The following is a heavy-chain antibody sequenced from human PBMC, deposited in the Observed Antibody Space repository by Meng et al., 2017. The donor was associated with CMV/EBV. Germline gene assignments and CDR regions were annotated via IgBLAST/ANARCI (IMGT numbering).Heavy chain of an antibody. V-gene: IGHV3-21*01. CDR1: GFTFSSYS. J-gene: IGHJ4*02. D-gene: IGHD4-23*01. CDR2: ISSSSSYI. Sequence: GGSLRLSCAASGFTFSSYSMNWVRQAPGKGLEWVSSISSSSSYIYYADSVKGRFTISRDNAKNSLYLQMNSLRAEDTAVYYCARRRGRHSGGGSYYFDYWGQGTLVTVPQ. CDR3: ARRRGRHSGGGSYYFDY.